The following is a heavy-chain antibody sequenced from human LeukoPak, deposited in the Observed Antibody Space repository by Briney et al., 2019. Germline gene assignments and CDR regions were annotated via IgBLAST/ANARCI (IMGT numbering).Heavy chain of an antibody. CDR3: GNSPLEWLPIPDY. D-gene: IGHD3-3*01. Sequence: PSETLSLTCAVYGESFSGYYWSWIRQPPGKGLEWIGEINHSGSTNYNPPLKSRVTISVDTSKNQVSPKLSSVTAADTAVYYCGNSPLEWLPIPDYWGQGKLVTVSS. J-gene: IGHJ4*02. CDR1: GESFSGYY. CDR2: INHSGST. V-gene: IGHV4-34*01.